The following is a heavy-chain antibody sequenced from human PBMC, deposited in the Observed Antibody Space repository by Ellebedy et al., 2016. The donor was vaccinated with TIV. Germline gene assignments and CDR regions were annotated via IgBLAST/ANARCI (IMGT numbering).Heavy chain of an antibody. CDR3: TRETNPPPGALAGTGFDC. J-gene: IGHJ4*02. D-gene: IGHD6-19*01. Sequence: GESLKISCAASGFSFSTHGMHWVRQAPGKGLEWVAFKRFDGRMEYNGDSVKGRFIISRDLSKNTLYLQMTRLRPEDTGIYYCTRETNPPPGALAGTGFDCWGQGTLVIVSS. CDR2: KRFDGRME. CDR1: GFSFSTHG. V-gene: IGHV3-30*02.